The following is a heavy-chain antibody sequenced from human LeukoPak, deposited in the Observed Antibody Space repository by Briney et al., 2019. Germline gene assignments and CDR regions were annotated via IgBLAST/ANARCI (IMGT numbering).Heavy chain of an antibody. Sequence: PGGSLRLSCAASGFTFSSYAMSWVRQAPGKGLEWVSAISGSGGSTYYADSVKGRFTISRDNSKNTLYLQMNSLRAEDTAVYYCAREDDYGGKPYYYYYMDVWGKGTTVTVSS. J-gene: IGHJ6*03. CDR2: ISGSGGST. CDR1: GFTFSSYA. V-gene: IGHV3-23*01. D-gene: IGHD4-23*01. CDR3: AREDDYGGKPYYYYYMDV.